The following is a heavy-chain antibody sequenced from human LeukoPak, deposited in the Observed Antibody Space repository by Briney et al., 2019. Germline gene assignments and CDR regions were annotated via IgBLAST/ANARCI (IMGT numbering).Heavy chain of an antibody. J-gene: IGHJ4*02. Sequence: SETLSLTCTVSGGSISSGSYYWSWIRQPAGKGLEWIGRIYTSGSTNYNPSLKSRVTISVDTSKNQFSLKLSSVTAADTAVYYCARVWIYSYGYSDYWGQGTLVTVSS. CDR3: ARVWIYSYGYSDY. CDR2: IYTSGST. V-gene: IGHV4-61*02. D-gene: IGHD5-18*01. CDR1: GGSISSGSYY.